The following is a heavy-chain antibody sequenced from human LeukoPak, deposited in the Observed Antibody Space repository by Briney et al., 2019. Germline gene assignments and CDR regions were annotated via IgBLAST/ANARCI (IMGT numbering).Heavy chain of an antibody. J-gene: IGHJ6*03. Sequence: PGGSLRLSCAASGYIFSRYSIDWVRQAPGKGLEWVSSISSSSIYIYYADSVKGRFTISRDNAKNSLYLQMNSLRAEDTAVYYCARVGPARYYYYYMDVWGKGTTVTISS. V-gene: IGHV3-21*01. CDR3: ARVGPARYYYYYMDV. CDR1: GYIFSRYS. CDR2: ISSSSIYI. D-gene: IGHD2-2*01.